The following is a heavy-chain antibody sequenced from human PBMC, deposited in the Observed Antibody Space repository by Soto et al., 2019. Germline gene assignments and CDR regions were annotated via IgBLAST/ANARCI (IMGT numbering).Heavy chain of an antibody. CDR3: VRNWRYYGGDYYYGMDA. V-gene: IGHV2-5*02. J-gene: IGHJ6*02. CDR2: IYWDDDE. D-gene: IGHD3-10*01. Sequence: ITLKESGPTLVKPTQTLTLTCTFSGFSLNTGGVGVGWVRQPRGKAMEWLALIYWDDDERYRPSLRSRLNITXDXXXYXXVLTRTNMDPEDTATYYCVRNWRYYGGDYYYGMDAWGQGTTVTVSS. CDR1: GFSLNTGGVG.